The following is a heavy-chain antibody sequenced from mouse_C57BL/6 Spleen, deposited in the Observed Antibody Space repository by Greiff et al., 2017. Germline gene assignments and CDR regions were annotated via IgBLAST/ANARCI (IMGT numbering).Heavy chain of an antibody. CDR1: GFTFSSYG. CDR2: ISSGGSYT. Sequence: EVQGVESGGYLVKPGGSLKLSCAASGFTFSSYGMSWVRQTPDKRLEWVATISSGGSYTYSPDSVKGRFTISRDNAKNTLYLQMSSMKSEDTAMYYCARQGGYDYERVFAYWGQGTLVTVSA. CDR3: ARQGGYDYERVFAY. V-gene: IGHV5-6*01. J-gene: IGHJ3*01. D-gene: IGHD2-4*01.